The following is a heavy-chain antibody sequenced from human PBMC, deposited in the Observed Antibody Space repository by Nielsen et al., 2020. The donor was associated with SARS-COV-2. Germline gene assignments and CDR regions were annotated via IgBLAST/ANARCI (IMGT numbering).Heavy chain of an antibody. CDR1: GFTFSSYS. D-gene: IGHD4-11*01. Sequence: GESLKISCAASGFTFSSYSMNWVRQAPGKGLEWVSSISSSSSYIYYADSVKGRFTISRDNAKNSLYLQMNSLRAEDTAVYYCARDGGLQLGYDYWGQGTLVTVSS. J-gene: IGHJ4*02. CDR3: ARDGGLQLGYDY. V-gene: IGHV3-21*01. CDR2: ISSSSSYI.